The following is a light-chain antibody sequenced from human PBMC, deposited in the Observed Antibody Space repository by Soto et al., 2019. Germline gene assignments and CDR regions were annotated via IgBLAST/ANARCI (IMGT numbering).Light chain of an antibody. Sequence: QSVLTQPPSVSGAPGQRVTISCTGSSCNIGAGYDVHWYQQLPGTAPKLLIYGISNRPSGVPDRFSGSKSGTSASLAITGLQAEDEADYYCQSYDNSLSVYVFGTGTKLTVL. J-gene: IGLJ1*01. CDR1: SCNIGAGYD. V-gene: IGLV1-40*01. CDR3: QSYDNSLSVYV. CDR2: GIS.